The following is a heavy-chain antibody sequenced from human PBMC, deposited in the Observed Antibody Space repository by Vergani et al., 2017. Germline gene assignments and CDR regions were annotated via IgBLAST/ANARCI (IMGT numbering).Heavy chain of an antibody. Sequence: QVQLVESGGGLVKPGGSLRLSCAASGFTFSDYYMSWIRQAPGKGLEWVSYISGSGGSTYYADSVKGRFTISRDTSKNTLYLQMNSLRAEDTAVYYCAEDSGDCSGGSCYSVLFDAFDIWGQGTMVTVSS. CDR3: AEDSGDCSGGSCYSVLFDAFDI. CDR1: GFTFSDYY. D-gene: IGHD2-15*01. J-gene: IGHJ3*02. CDR2: ISGSGGST. V-gene: IGHV3-11*01.